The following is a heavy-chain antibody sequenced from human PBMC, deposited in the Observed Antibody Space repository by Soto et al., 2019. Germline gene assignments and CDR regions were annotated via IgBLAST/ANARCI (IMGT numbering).Heavy chain of an antibody. CDR2: ISSSSSTI. CDR3: ARDFPLRITIFGVAP. CDR1: GFTFSSYS. D-gene: IGHD3-3*01. Sequence: GGSLRLSCAASGFTFSSYSMNWVRQAPGKGLEWVSYISSSSSTIYYADSVKGRFTISRDNAKNSLYLQMNSLRAEDTAVYYCARDFPLRITIFGVAPWGQGTLVTVSS. J-gene: IGHJ5*02. V-gene: IGHV3-48*01.